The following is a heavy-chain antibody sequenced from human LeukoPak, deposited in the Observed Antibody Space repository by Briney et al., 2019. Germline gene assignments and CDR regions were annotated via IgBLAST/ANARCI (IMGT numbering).Heavy chain of an antibody. CDR3: ARWGYCSGGSCWSGFDP. V-gene: IGHV4-4*07. J-gene: IGHJ5*02. D-gene: IGHD2-15*01. Sequence: PSETLSLTCTVSGGSISSYYWSWIRQPAGKGLEWIGRIYTSGSTNYNPSLKSRVTMSVDTSKNQFSLKLSSVTAADTAVYYCARWGYCSGGSCWSGFDPWGQGTLVTVSS. CDR1: GGSISSYY. CDR2: IYTSGST.